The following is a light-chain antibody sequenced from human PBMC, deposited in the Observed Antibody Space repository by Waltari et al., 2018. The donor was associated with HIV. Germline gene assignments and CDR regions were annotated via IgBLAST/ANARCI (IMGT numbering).Light chain of an antibody. Sequence: SYDLVQPPSVSVSPGQTASIPCPGDKLGIKYACCYQQKPGQSPVLVIYPDNLRPSGIPGRFSGSQSGNTATLTISGTQAMDEADYYCQTWDGSTYVFGTGTKVTVL. V-gene: IGLV3-1*01. CDR2: PDN. J-gene: IGLJ1*01. CDR1: KLGIKY. CDR3: QTWDGSTYV.